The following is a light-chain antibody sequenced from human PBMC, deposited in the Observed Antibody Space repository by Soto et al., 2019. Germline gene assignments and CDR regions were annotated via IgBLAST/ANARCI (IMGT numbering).Light chain of an antibody. CDR3: QQYDNLP. Sequence: DIQMTQSPSSLSASVGERVTITCQASHGISKSLNWCQQKPGKAPNLLIYGASNLETGVPSRFRGSGSGTDFTFTISSLQPKDIAADYCQQYDNLPVGGGTKVEIK. CDR2: GAS. CDR1: HGISKS. J-gene: IGKJ4*01. V-gene: IGKV1-33*01.